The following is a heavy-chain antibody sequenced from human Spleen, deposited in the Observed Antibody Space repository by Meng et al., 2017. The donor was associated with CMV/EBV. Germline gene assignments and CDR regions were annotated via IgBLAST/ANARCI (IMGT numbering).Heavy chain of an antibody. D-gene: IGHD6-19*01. CDR2: IYYSGST. Sequence: QGQSQEPGPVLVKPSQTLSLPCTVSGGSFSSCGYHWTWIRQHPGKGLEWFGHIYYSGSTFYNPSLKRRVIISIDTSKNQFSLNLRSVTAADTAVYYCARGGYYYSSGWYSDYWGQGTLVTVSS. CDR3: ARGGYYYSSGWYSDY. J-gene: IGHJ4*02. V-gene: IGHV4-31*03. CDR1: GGSFSSCGYH.